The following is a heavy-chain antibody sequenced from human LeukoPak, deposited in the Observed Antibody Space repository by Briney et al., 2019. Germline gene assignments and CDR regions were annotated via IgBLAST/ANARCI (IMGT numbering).Heavy chain of an antibody. Sequence: GSLRLSCVVSGITFENYWMHWVRQTPGMGLVWVSRINSDGGSTRYADSVKGRFTISRDNAKNTLYLQMNSLRADDTAVYYCARGLHCSGGSCYDTTFDYWGQGTLVTVSS. CDR1: GITFENYW. V-gene: IGHV3-74*01. D-gene: IGHD2-15*01. J-gene: IGHJ4*02. CDR2: INSDGGST. CDR3: ARGLHCSGGSCYDTTFDY.